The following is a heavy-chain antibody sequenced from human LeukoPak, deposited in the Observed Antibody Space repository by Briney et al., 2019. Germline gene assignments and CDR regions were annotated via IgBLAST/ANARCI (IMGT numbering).Heavy chain of an antibody. CDR2: IIPILGIA. CDR3: ARGGVAAAGTYFQH. Sequence: ASVKVSCKASGGTFSSYTISWVRQAPGQGLEWMGRIIPILGIANYAQKFQGRVTITADKSTNTAYMELSSLRSEDTAVYYCARGGVAAAGTYFQHWGQGTLVTVSS. D-gene: IGHD6-13*01. CDR1: GGTFSSYT. J-gene: IGHJ1*01. V-gene: IGHV1-69*02.